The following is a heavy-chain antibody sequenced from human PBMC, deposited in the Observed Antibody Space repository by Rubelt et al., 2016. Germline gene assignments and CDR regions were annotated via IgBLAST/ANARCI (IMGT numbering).Heavy chain of an antibody. CDR1: GFTFSNCA. V-gene: IGHV3-23*01. Sequence: DVQLLESGGGLVQPGGSLRLSCAASGFTFSNCAMHWVRQAPGKGLEWVSDLSGSGGSTYYADSVKGRFTISRDNSKNTVILQMNSLGGGDTAVYFCAKLLNPTTWRAVSATDDYYGLDVWGQGTTVTVSS. CDR2: LSGSGGST. D-gene: IGHD6-19*01. CDR3: AKLLNPTTWRAVSATDDYYGLDV. J-gene: IGHJ6*02.